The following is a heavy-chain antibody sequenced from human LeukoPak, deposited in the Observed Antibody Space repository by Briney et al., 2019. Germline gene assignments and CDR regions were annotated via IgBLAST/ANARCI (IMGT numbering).Heavy chain of an antibody. CDR3: ARAAVAGTFDY. D-gene: IGHD6-19*01. CDR2: ISSSSTI. V-gene: IGHV3-48*01. CDR1: GFTFSSYS. J-gene: IGHJ4*02. Sequence: GGSLRLSCAASGFTFSSYSMNWVRQAPGKGLEWVSYISSSSTIYYADSVKGRFTISRDNAKNSLYLQMNSLRAEDTAMYYCARAAVAGTFDYWGQGTLVTVSS.